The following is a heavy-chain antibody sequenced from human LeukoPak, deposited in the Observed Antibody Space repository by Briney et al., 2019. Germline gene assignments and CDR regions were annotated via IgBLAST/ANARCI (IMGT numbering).Heavy chain of an antibody. CDR3: AKDPYYDFWSGYYFFDY. CDR2: ISGSGDFT. J-gene: IGHJ4*02. D-gene: IGHD3-3*01. V-gene: IGHV3-23*01. CDR1: GFTFRNYA. Sequence: GGSLRLSCAASGFTFRNYAVSWVRQDPGKGLEWVSGISGSGDFTYYADSVKGRFTIFRDNSKNTLYLEMNSLRAEDTAVYYCAKDPYYDFWSGYYFFDYWGQGTLVTVSS.